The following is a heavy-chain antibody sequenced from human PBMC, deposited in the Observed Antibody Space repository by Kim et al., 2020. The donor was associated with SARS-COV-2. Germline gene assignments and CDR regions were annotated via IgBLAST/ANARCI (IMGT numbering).Heavy chain of an antibody. D-gene: IGHD6-13*01. V-gene: IGHV1-3*01. CDR3: ARGGISSWPTDY. CDR2: T. Sequence: TKDSQEFQGRVSITRDTSAKTAYMEVSSLRSEDTAVYYCARGGISSWPTDYWGQGTLVTVSS. J-gene: IGHJ4*02.